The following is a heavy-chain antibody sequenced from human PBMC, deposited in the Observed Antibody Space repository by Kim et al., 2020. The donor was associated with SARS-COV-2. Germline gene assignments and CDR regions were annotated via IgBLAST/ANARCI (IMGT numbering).Heavy chain of an antibody. Sequence: GRFTISRDNAKNSLYLQMNSLRAEDTAVYYCAREEDYDILTGFLYAFDIWGQGTMVTVSS. CDR3: AREEDYDILTGFLYAFDI. V-gene: IGHV3-11*06. J-gene: IGHJ3*02. D-gene: IGHD3-9*01.